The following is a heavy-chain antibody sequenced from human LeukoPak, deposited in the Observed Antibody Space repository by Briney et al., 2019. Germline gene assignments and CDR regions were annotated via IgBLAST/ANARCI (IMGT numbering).Heavy chain of an antibody. D-gene: IGHD1-26*01. CDR1: GFTFSSYA. J-gene: IGHJ4*02. CDR3: ARAPDDEWRELLPGDYYFDY. Sequence: PGGSLRLSCAASGFTFSSYAMSWVRQAPGKGLEWVSAISGSGGSTYYADSVKGRFTISRDNSKNTLYLQMNSLRAEDTAVYYCARAPDDEWRELLPGDYYFDYWGQGTLVTVSS. CDR2: ISGSGGST. V-gene: IGHV3-23*01.